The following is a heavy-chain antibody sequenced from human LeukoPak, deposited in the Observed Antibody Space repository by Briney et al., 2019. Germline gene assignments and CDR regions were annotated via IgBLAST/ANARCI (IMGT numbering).Heavy chain of an antibody. CDR2: IRYDGSNE. CDR3: SKTGYSRTAHGTWYFDY. J-gene: IGHJ4*02. V-gene: IGHV3-30*02. D-gene: IGHD5-12*01. CDR1: GFTFSSNG. Sequence: GGSLRLSCATSGFTFSSNGLHWVRQAPGKGLEWVAFIRYDGSNEYYADSVKGRFTISRDNSKNTLYLQMNSLRTEDTAVYYCSKTGYSRTAHGTWYFDYWGQGTLVSVSS.